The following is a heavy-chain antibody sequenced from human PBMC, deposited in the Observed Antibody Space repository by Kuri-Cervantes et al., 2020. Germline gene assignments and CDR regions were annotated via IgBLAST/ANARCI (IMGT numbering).Heavy chain of an antibody. CDR1: GITFSSYW. Sequence: LSLTCEASGITFSSYWMSWVRQAPGKGLEWVANIKQDGSEKYYVDSVRGRFTISRDNAKNSLYLQMNSLRAEDTAAYYCAKGGFSSSWYEEDWFDPWGQGTLVTVSS. J-gene: IGHJ5*02. CDR3: AKGGFSSSWYEEDWFDP. V-gene: IGHV3-7*03. CDR2: IKQDGSEK. D-gene: IGHD6-13*01.